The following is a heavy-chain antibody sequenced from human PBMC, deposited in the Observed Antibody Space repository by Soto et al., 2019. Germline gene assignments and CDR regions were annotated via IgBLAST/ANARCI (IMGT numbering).Heavy chain of an antibody. D-gene: IGHD2-15*01. J-gene: IGHJ4*02. CDR1: GFTFSSYS. V-gene: IGHV3-21*01. CDR2: ISSSSSYI. Sequence: EVQLVESGGGLVKPGGSLRLSCAASGFTFSSYSMNWVRQAPGKGLWWVSSISSSSSYIYYADSVKGRFTISRDNAKNSLYLQMNSLRAEDTAVYYCASGRYCSGGSCQPDYWGQGTLVTVSS. CDR3: ASGRYCSGGSCQPDY.